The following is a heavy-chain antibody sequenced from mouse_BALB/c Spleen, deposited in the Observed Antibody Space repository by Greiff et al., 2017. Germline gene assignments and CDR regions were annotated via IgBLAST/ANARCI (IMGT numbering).Heavy chain of an antibody. CDR3: ARHYRYAMDY. D-gene: IGHD2-14*01. CDR1: GYTFTSYW. J-gene: IGHJ4*01. CDR2: IDPSDSYT. Sequence: QVQLQQSGAELVKPGASVKLSCKASGYTFTSYWMHWVKQRPGQGLEWIGEIDPSDSYTNYNQKFKGKATLTVDKSSSTAYMQLSSLTSEDSAVYYCARHYRYAMDYWGQGTSVTVSS. V-gene: IGHV1-69*02.